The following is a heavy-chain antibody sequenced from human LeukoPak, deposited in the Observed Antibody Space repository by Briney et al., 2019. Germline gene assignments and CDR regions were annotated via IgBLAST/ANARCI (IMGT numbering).Heavy chain of an antibody. J-gene: IGHJ4*02. CDR1: GDSFSSVTDY. Sequence: SESLSLTCTVSGDSFSSVTDYWAWIRQPPGKGLEWIASGDYSGGTYYNPSLESRVAISADMSKNQFSLKLSSVTAADTAVYYCARAIDGYSYIDYWGQGTLVTVSS. CDR2: GDYSGGT. D-gene: IGHD5-24*01. CDR3: ARAIDGYSYIDY. V-gene: IGHV4-39*07.